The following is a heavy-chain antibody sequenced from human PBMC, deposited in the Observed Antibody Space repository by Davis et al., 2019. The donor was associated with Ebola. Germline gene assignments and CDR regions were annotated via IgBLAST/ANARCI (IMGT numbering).Heavy chain of an antibody. CDR3: ARRQLLVVVAEPYYYYGMDV. Sequence: SVKVSCKASGGTFSSYAISWVRQAPGQGLEWMGGIIPIFGTANYAQKFQGRVTITADKSTSTAYMELSSLRSEDTAVYYCARRQLLVVVAEPYYYYGMDVWGQGTTVTVSS. V-gene: IGHV1-69*06. D-gene: IGHD2-15*01. CDR2: IIPIFGTA. CDR1: GGTFSSYA. J-gene: IGHJ6*02.